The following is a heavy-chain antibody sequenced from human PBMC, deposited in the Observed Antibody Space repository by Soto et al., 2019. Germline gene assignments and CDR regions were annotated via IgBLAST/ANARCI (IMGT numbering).Heavy chain of an antibody. J-gene: IGHJ4*02. Sequence: SETLSLTCTVSGGSISSGGYYWSWIRQHPGKGLEWIGYIYYSGSTYYNPSLKSRVTISVDTSKNQFSLKLSSVTAADTAVYYCARYWSMSGMVYAQNFDYWGQGTLVTVSS. CDR1: GGSISSGGYY. CDR2: IYYSGST. D-gene: IGHD2-8*01. CDR3: ARYWSMSGMVYAQNFDY. V-gene: IGHV4-31*03.